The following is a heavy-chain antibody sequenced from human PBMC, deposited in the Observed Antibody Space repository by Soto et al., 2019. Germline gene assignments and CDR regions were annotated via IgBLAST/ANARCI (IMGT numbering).Heavy chain of an antibody. D-gene: IGHD2-2*01. V-gene: IGHV3-9*01. CDR3: VRDMGHRFTSSYGTDV. CDR2: ISWNSGYI. J-gene: IGHJ6*02. CDR1: GFTFDDYA. Sequence: PEGSRRLCFTASGFTFDDYAIHWVRQAPGKVLELVSGISWNSGYIGYADSVRGRFTISRDNAKNSLYLQMNSLRPEDTALYYCVRDMGHRFTSSYGTDVWGQSTTVTVSS.